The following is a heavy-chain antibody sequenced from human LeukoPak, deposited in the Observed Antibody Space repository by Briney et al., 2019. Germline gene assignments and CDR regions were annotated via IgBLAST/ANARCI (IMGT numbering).Heavy chain of an antibody. D-gene: IGHD2-21*02. CDR1: GFTFTNYA. CDR3: ARGFVLGAAKNYFDY. Sequence: GRSLRLSCAASGFTFTNYALHWVRQAPGKGLEWVAVISYDRTNKYYADSVKSRFTISRDNSKNTLSLQMNSLRAEDTALYYCARGFVLGAAKNYFDYWGQGALVTVSS. CDR2: ISYDRTNK. J-gene: IGHJ4*02. V-gene: IGHV3-30-3*01.